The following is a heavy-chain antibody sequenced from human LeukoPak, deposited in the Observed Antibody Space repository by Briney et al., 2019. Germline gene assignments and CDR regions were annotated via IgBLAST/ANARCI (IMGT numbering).Heavy chain of an antibody. J-gene: IGHJ4*02. Sequence: GGSLRLSCAASGFTFSSYGMSWVRQTPGKGLEWVAATSSSDAGTYHADSVRGRFTISRDNSKNTLYLQMNSLRAEDAAVYFCAKAPVTSCRGAYCYPFDSWGQGTLVTVSS. CDR1: GFTFSSYG. CDR3: AKAPVTSCRGAYCYPFDS. V-gene: IGHV3-23*01. D-gene: IGHD2-21*01. CDR2: TSSSDAGT.